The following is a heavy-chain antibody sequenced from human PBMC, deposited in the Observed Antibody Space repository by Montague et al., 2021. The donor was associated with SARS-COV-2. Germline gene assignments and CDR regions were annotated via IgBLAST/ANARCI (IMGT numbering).Heavy chain of an antibody. CDR2: INHGGIT. J-gene: IGHJ4*02. D-gene: IGHD3-22*01. CDR3: ARGHQGVAMIVVVMIGAEYYFDY. V-gene: IGHV4-34*01. Sequence: SETLYLTRAVYGGSLNDYYWGWIRQPPGKGLEWIGEINHGGITNYSPSLKSGITISADTSKNQFSLKMKSVTATDTANYYCARGHQGVAMIVVVMIGAEYYFDYWGQGSLVGVSS. CDR1: GGSLNDYY.